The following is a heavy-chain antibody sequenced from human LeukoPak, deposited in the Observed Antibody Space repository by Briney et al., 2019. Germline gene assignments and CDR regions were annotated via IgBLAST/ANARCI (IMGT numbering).Heavy chain of an antibody. V-gene: IGHV3-48*03. Sequence: PGGSLRLSCAISGFTFSACELTWVRQAPGKGLEWVSYISRSGSTRYYADSVKGRFTISRDNAKNSLYLQMNSLRAEDTAGYYCARVATMVRVPLDALDIWGQGTMVSVSS. CDR3: ARVATMVRVPLDALDI. CDR2: ISRSGSTR. J-gene: IGHJ3*02. D-gene: IGHD3-10*01. CDR1: GFTFSACE.